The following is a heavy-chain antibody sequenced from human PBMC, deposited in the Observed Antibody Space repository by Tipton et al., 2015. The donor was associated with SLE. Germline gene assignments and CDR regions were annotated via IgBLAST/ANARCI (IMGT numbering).Heavy chain of an antibody. J-gene: IGHJ5*02. V-gene: IGHV4-34*03. CDR1: GGSFNDYY. D-gene: IGHD3-22*01. CDR2: VFYSGNT. CDR3: PIYYHDSTGLHWFDP. Sequence: TLSLTCAVYGGSFNDYYWGWIRQPPGKGLEWIGSVFYSGNTYYNESLQSRVTISIDTSKNHFSLKLYSVTAADTAVYYCPIYYHDSTGLHWFDPWGQGTLVTVSS.